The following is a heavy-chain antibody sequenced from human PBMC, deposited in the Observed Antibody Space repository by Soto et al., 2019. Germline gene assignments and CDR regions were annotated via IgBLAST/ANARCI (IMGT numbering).Heavy chain of an antibody. CDR3: ARGSDYGDHY. CDR2: IYYSGST. Sequence: ASETLSLTCTVSGGSISSYYWSWIRQPPGKGLEWIGYIYYSGSTYYNPSLKSRVTISVDTSKNQFSLKLSSVTAADTAVYYCARGSDYGDHYWGQGTLVTVSS. J-gene: IGHJ4*02. D-gene: IGHD4-17*01. CDR1: GGSISSYY. V-gene: IGHV4-59*08.